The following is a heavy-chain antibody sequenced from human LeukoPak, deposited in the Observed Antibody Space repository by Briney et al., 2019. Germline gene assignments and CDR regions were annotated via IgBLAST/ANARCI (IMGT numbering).Heavy chain of an antibody. CDR2: INHSGST. D-gene: IGHD2-21*02. V-gene: IGHV4-34*01. CDR1: GGSFSGYY. CDR3: AGHIVVVTPYFDY. J-gene: IGHJ4*02. Sequence: PSETLSLTCAVYGGSFSGYYWSWIRQPPGKGLEWIGEINHSGSTNYNPSLKSRVTISVGTSKNQFSLKLSSVTAADTAVYYCAGHIVVVTPYFDYWGQGTLVTVSS.